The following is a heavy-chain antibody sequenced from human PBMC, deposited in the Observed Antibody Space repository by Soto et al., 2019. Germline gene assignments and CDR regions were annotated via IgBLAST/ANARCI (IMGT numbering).Heavy chain of an antibody. V-gene: IGHV3-53*02. CDR1: GFTVSSNY. Sequence: VQLVETGGGLIQPGGSLRLSCAASGFTVSSNYMNWVRQAPGKGLEWVSVIYSGGSTYYADSVKGRFTISRDNSKNTLYLQMNSLRAEDTAVYYCASIYCSSASCYKGYQYYSMDVWGQGTTVTVSS. J-gene: IGHJ6*02. D-gene: IGHD2-2*02. CDR2: IYSGGST. CDR3: ASIYCSSASCYKGYQYYSMDV.